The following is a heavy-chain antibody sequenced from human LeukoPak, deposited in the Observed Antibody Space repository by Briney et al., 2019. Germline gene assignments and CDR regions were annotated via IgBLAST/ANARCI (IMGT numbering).Heavy chain of an antibody. Sequence: PGGSLRLSCAASGFTFSTYWMSWVRQALGKGLEWVAYINQDGSEKYYVDSVKGRFTISRDNAKNSLYLQMNSLRAEDTAVHYCARPRGGRGYSGYDPYYFDYWGQGTLVTVSS. D-gene: IGHD5-12*01. J-gene: IGHJ4*02. CDR1: GFTFSTYW. CDR3: ARPRGGRGYSGYDPYYFDY. V-gene: IGHV3-7*03. CDR2: INQDGSEK.